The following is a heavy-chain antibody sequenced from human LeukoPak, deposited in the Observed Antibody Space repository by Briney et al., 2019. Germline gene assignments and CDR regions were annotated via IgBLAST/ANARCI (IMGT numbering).Heavy chain of an antibody. J-gene: IGHJ5*02. CDR2: ISGNGDTT. D-gene: IGHD3-22*01. V-gene: IGHV3-64D*09. CDR1: GFTFSTYA. CDR3: VKLDLGYYYHT. Sequence: GGSLRLSCSASGFTFSTYAFHWVRQAPGKGLEYVSAISGNGDTTYYADSVKGRFTISRDNSRNTLFLQMSSLRAEDTAMYYRVKLDLGYYYHTWGQGTLVTVSS.